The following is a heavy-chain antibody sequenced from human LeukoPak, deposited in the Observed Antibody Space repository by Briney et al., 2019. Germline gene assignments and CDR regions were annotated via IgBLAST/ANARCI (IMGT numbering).Heavy chain of an antibody. CDR3: ARDFLSTTAENDAFDI. Sequence: PGGSLRLSCAASGFTFSSYGMHWVRQAPGKGLEWGSVIYSGGSTYYADSVKGRFTISRDNSKNTLYLQMNSLRAEDTAVYYCARDFLSTTAENDAFDIWGQGTMVTVSS. J-gene: IGHJ3*02. V-gene: IGHV3-66*01. CDR2: IYSGGST. CDR1: GFTFSSYG. D-gene: IGHD3-3*02.